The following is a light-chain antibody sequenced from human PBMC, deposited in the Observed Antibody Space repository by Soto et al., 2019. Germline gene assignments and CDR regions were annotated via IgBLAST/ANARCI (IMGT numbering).Light chain of an antibody. Sequence: QSALTQPASVSRSPGQSITISCTGTSSDVGGYNYVSWYQQHPGKAPKFMIYDVSNRPSGVSNRFSGSKSGNTASLTISGLQAEDEADYYCCSYTTSNTRQIVFGTGTKVT. V-gene: IGLV2-14*01. J-gene: IGLJ1*01. CDR3: CSYTTSNTRQIV. CDR2: DVS. CDR1: SSDVGGYNY.